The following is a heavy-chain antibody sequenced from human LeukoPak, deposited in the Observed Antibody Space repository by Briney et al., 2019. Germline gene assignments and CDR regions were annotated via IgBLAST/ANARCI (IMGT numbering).Heavy chain of an antibody. J-gene: IGHJ4*02. CDR2: IYYSGST. V-gene: IGHV4-59*01. CDR1: GGSINSYY. D-gene: IGHD6-13*01. Sequence: SETPSLTCTVSGGSINSYYWNWIRQPPGKGPEWVGFIYYSGSTNYNPSLKSRVTISVDTSKNQVSLTLSSVTAADTAVYYCASTSGYSSSYYPPFDFWGQGTLVTVSS. CDR3: ASTSGYSSSYYPPFDF.